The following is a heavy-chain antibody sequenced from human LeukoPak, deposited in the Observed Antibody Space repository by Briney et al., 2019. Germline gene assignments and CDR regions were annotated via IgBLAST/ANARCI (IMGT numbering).Heavy chain of an antibody. CDR3: ARGPLANNTASPTYYFDY. CDR1: GGSFSGYY. CDR2: INHSGST. J-gene: IGHJ4*02. V-gene: IGHV4-34*01. D-gene: IGHD5-18*01. Sequence: KPSETLSLTCAVYGGSFSGYYWSWIRQPPGKGLEWIGEINHSGSTNYNPSLKSRVTISVDTSENQFSLKLSSVTAADTAVYYCARGPLANNTASPTYYFDYWGQGTLVTVSS.